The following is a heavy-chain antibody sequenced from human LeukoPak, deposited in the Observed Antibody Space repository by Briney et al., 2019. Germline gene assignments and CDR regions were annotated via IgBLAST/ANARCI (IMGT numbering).Heavy chain of an antibody. CDR2: IRWYGGST. Sequence: GGSLRLSCAASGFTFYVYAMHWLRQAPGKGLEWVSLIRWYGGSTYYADSVKGRFTISRDNSKNSLYLKMNSLRTEDTALYYCAKDMLLMVRRARDYGMDVWGQGTTVTVSS. CDR1: GFTFYVYA. V-gene: IGHV3-43*02. D-gene: IGHD3-10*01. CDR3: AKDMLLMVRRARDYGMDV. J-gene: IGHJ6*02.